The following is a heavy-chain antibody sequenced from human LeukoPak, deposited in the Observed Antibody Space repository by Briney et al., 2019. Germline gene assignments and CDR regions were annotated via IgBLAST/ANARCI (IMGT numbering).Heavy chain of an antibody. D-gene: IGHD6-19*01. Sequence: SETLSLTCAVYGGSFSGYYWSWIRQPPGKGLEWIGEINRSGSTNYNPSLKSRVTISVDTSKNQFSLKLSSVTAADTAVYYCARGRAAGEFDYWGQGTLVTVSS. CDR2: INRSGST. V-gene: IGHV4-34*01. J-gene: IGHJ4*02. CDR1: GGSFSGYY. CDR3: ARGRAAGEFDY.